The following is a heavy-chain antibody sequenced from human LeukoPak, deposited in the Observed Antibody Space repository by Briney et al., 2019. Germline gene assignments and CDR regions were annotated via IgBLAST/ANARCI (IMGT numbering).Heavy chain of an antibody. CDR1: GFTFSSYE. CDR2: ISSSGSTI. J-gene: IGHJ4*02. V-gene: IGHV3-48*03. D-gene: IGHD5-18*01. Sequence: PGGSLRLSCAASGFTFSSYEMNWVRQAPGKGLEWVSYISSSGSTIYYADSVKGRFTISRDNAKNSLYLQMNSLRAEDTAVYYCARVDTAMVTGYWGQGTLVTVSS. CDR3: ARVDTAMVTGY.